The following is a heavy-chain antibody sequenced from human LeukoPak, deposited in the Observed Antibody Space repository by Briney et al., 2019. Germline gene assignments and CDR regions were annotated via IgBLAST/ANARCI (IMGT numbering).Heavy chain of an antibody. J-gene: IGHJ3*01. CDR2: IDYSGST. V-gene: IGHV4-39*01. CDR1: GGSTSSSSYF. Sequence: SETLSLTCTVSGGSTSSSSYFWAWIRQPPGKGLEWIGSIDYSGSTYYNPSLKSRVTISVDTSKNQFSLKLGSVTAADTAVYYCARLTRAPQFFDVWGQGTMVTVSS. CDR3: ARLTRAPQFFDV. D-gene: IGHD3-16*01.